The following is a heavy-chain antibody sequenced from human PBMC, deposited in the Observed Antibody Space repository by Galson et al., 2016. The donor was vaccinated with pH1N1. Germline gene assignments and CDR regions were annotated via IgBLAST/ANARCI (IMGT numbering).Heavy chain of an antibody. CDR1: GFTFSNYW. CDR2: IKQDGSEK. V-gene: IGHV3-7*03. J-gene: IGHJ4*02. Sequence: SLRLSCAASGFTFSNYWMSWVRQAPGKGLEWVANIKQDGSEKYYVDSVKGRFTISRDNAKNSLYLQMNSLRAEDTALYYCAKAPYYYDSSGYSFDYWGQGTLVTVSS. D-gene: IGHD3-22*01. CDR3: AKAPYYYDSSGYSFDY.